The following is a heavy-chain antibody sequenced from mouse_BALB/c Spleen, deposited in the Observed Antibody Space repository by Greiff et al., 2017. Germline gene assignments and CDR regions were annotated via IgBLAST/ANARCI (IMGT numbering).Heavy chain of an antibody. CDR3: AKGENYRYDGCYFDY. J-gene: IGHJ2*01. Sequence: EVQRVESGGGLVKPGGSLKLSCAASGFTFSSYAMSWVRQTPEKRLEWVASISSGGSTYYPDSVKGRFTTSSDNARNILYLQMSSLRSEDTAMYYCAKGENYRYDGCYFDYWGQGTTLTVSS. CDR1: GFTFSSYA. CDR2: ISSGGST. V-gene: IGHV5-6-5*01. D-gene: IGHD2-14*01.